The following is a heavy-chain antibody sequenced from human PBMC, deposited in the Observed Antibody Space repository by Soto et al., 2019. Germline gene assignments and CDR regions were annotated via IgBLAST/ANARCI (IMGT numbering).Heavy chain of an antibody. CDR3: AREPETGYSSSWSTNWFDP. D-gene: IGHD6-13*01. V-gene: IGHV3-7*01. J-gene: IGHJ5*02. Sequence: GGSLRLSCAASGFTFSSYWMSWVRQAPGKGLEWVANIKQDGSEKYYVDSVKGRFTISRDNAKNSLYLQMNSLSAEDTSVYYCAREPETGYSSSWSTNWFDPWGQGTLVTVSS. CDR1: GFTFSSYW. CDR2: IKQDGSEK.